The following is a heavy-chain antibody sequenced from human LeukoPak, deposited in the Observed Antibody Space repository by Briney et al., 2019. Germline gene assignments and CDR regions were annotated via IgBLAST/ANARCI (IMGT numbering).Heavy chain of an antibody. CDR2: ISSSSSTI. V-gene: IGHV3-48*01. CDR1: GFTFSSYS. D-gene: IGHD3-3*01. J-gene: IGHJ4*02. Sequence: GRSLRLSCAASGFTFSSYSMNWVRQAPGKGLEWVSYISSSSSTIYYADSVKGRFTISRDNAKNSLYLQMNSLRAEDTAVYYCARDLGSGPIDYWGQGTLVTVSS. CDR3: ARDLGSGPIDY.